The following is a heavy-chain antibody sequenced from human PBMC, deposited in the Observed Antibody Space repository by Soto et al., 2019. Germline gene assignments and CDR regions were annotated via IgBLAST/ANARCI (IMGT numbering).Heavy chain of an antibody. J-gene: IGHJ6*02. Sequence: SETLSLTCAVSGGSISSGGYSWSWIRQPPGKGLEWIGYIYHSGSTYYNPSLKSRVTISVDRSKNQFSLKLSSVTAADTAVSYCARDRSGSGSSYGMDVWGQGTTVTVSS. CDR1: GGSISSGGYS. D-gene: IGHD3-10*01. CDR2: IYHSGST. V-gene: IGHV4-30-2*01. CDR3: ARDRSGSGSSYGMDV.